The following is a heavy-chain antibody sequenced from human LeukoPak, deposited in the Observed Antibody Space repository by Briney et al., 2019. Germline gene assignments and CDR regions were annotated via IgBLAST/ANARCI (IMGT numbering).Heavy chain of an antibody. CDR3: ARGASTYSDY. CDR1: GFTFSDFW. Sequence: GGSLRLSCAASGFTFSDFWMHWVRQAPGKGLVWVSRLTSDGRSTSYADSVKGRFTMSRDNAKNTLFLQMNSLRDEDTAVYYCARGASTYSDYWGQGTPVTVSS. CDR2: LTSDGRST. J-gene: IGHJ4*02. V-gene: IGHV3-74*01.